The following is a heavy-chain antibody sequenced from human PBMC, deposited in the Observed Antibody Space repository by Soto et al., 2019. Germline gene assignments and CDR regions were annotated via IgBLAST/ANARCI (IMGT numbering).Heavy chain of an antibody. Sequence: GGSLRLSCAASGFTFSSYGMHWVRQAPGKGLEWVAVIWYDGSNKYYADSVKGRFTISRDNSKNTLYLQMNSLRAEDTAVYYCARVGIATAKSFSWFDPWGQGTLVTVSS. CDR2: IWYDGSNK. J-gene: IGHJ5*02. CDR3: ARVGIATAKSFSWFDP. V-gene: IGHV3-33*01. CDR1: GFTFSSYG. D-gene: IGHD6-25*01.